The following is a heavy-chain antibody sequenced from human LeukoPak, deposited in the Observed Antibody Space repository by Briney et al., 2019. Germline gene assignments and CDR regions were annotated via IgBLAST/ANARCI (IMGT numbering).Heavy chain of an antibody. D-gene: IGHD2-2*01. CDR3: ARDKGTCSSTSCYGNWYFDL. CDR2: IYTSGST. CDR1: GGSISSGSDY. V-gene: IGHV4-61*02. Sequence: PSETLSLTCTVSGGSISSGSDYWSWIRQPAGKGLEWIGRIYTSGSTNYNPSLKSRVTISVDTSKNQFSLKLSSVTVADTAVYFCARDKGTCSSTSCYGNWYFDLWGRGTLVTVSS. J-gene: IGHJ2*01.